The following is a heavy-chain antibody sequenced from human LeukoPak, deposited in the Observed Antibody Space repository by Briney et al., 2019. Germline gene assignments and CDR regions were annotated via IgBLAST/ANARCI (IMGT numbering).Heavy chain of an antibody. V-gene: IGHV1-18*01. CDR2: ISAYNGNT. Sequence: ASVKVSCKASGYTFTSHGISWVRQAPGQGLEWMGWISAYNGNTNYAQKLQGRVTMTTDTSTSTAYMELRSLRSDDTAVYYCAREYIVGATIYYFDYWGQGTLVTVSS. J-gene: IGHJ4*02. CDR1: GYTFTSHG. CDR3: AREYIVGATIYYFDY. D-gene: IGHD1-26*01.